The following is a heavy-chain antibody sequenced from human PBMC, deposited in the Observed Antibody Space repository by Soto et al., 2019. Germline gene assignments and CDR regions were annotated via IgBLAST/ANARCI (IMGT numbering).Heavy chain of an antibody. V-gene: IGHV1-69*01. CDR3: ARNLSNDSGGNPDRVSWFAP. CDR2: IIPIFGTA. Sequence: QVQLVQSGAEVKKPGSSVKVSCKASGGTFSSYAISWVRQAPGQGLEWMGGIIPIFGTANYAQKFQGRVTITADESRRTAYGELSTRRSENTAVYYCARNLSNDSGGNPDRVSWFAPGGKGPLVPFSS. J-gene: IGHJ5*02. D-gene: IGHD4-17*01. CDR1: GGTFSSYA.